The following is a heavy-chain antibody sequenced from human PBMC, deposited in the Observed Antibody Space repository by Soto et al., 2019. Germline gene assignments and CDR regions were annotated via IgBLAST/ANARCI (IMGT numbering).Heavy chain of an antibody. J-gene: IGHJ4*02. Sequence: SETLSLTCTVSGASITTFYWSWIRQPPGRGLEWIGYISDSGRTDYIPSLKSRFTISRDNAKNSLYLQMNSLRAEDTAVYYCARDHIAPTILFDSWGQGTLVTVSS. CDR3: ARDHIAPTILFDS. CDR1: GASITTFY. V-gene: IGHV4-59*12. D-gene: IGHD5-12*01. CDR2: ISDSGRT.